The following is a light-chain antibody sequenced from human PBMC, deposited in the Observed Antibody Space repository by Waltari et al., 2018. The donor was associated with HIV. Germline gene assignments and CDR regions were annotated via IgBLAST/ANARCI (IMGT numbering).Light chain of an antibody. CDR1: QSVGSD. Sequence: VMTQSPATVSVSPGGRATLSCRASQSVGSDLAWYQQKPGQAPRLLIYGASTRATGIPTRCSGSGSGTECTRTISSVESEDFAVYYCHRYNKWRRGTFGGGTKVEV. CDR3: HRYNKWRRGT. V-gene: IGKV3-15*01. CDR2: GAS. J-gene: IGKJ4*01.